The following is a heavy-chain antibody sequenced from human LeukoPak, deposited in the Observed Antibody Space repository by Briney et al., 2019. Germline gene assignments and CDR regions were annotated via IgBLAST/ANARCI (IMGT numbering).Heavy chain of an antibody. V-gene: IGHV3-7*01. CDR3: ARDMDNYYVSIDY. CDR2: IKPDGIET. D-gene: IGHD1-26*01. CDR1: GFTFSLYW. Sequence: GGSLRLSCAASGFTFSLYWMSWVRQVPGKGLEWLANIKPDGIETYHVDSVRGRFTISRDNARNSLYLQMNSVRAEDTGVYYCARDMDNYYVSIDYWGQGTPVTVSS. J-gene: IGHJ4*02.